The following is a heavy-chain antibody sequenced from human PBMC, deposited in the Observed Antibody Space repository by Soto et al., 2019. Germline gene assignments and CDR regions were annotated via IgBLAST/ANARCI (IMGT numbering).Heavy chain of an antibody. D-gene: IGHD1-20*01. V-gene: IGHV3-64D*06. CDR3: VKGNEMLRYCFDF. CDR1: GFTFSNFA. J-gene: IGHJ2*01. CDR2: ITSDGDRT. Sequence: GGSLRLSCSVSGFTFSNFAIHWVRQAPWKGLEYVSGITSDGDRTWHADSVKDRFTISRENSKNTLYLQMGGRRVEDTAIYYCVKGNEMLRYCFDFWGPGTLVTVSS.